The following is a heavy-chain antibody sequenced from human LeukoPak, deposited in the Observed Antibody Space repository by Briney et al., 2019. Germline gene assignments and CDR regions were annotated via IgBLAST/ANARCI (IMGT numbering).Heavy chain of an antibody. V-gene: IGHV3-20*04. CDR1: GFTFDDYG. J-gene: IGHJ4*02. CDR3: AKGFWSGYYTGAFDY. CDR2: INWNGGST. Sequence: GGSLRLSCAASGFTFDDYGMSWVRQAPGKGLEWVSAINWNGGSTAYADSVKGRFTISRDNAKNSLYLQMNSLRAEDMALYYCAKGFWSGYYTGAFDYWGQGTLVTVSS. D-gene: IGHD3-3*01.